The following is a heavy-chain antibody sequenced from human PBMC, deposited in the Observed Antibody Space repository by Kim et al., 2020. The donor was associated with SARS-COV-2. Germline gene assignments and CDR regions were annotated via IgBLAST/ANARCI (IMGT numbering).Heavy chain of an antibody. Sequence: SETLSLTCTVSDGSISSYSWTWIRQPPGKGLEWIGYIYYSGSTNYNPSLKSRVTISVDTSKNQFSLKLSSVTAADTAVYYCARDSDTSGQYYGAFDIWG. CDR1: DGSISSYS. CDR2: IYYSGST. CDR3: ARDSDTSGQYYGAFDI. D-gene: IGHD3-22*01. J-gene: IGHJ3*02. V-gene: IGHV4-59*01.